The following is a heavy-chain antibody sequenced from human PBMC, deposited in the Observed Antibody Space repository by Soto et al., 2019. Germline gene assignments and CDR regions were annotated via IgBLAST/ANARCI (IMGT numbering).Heavy chain of an antibody. V-gene: IGHV3-30*18. Sequence: QVQLVESGGGVVQPGRSLRLSCAASGFTFRSYGMHWVRQAPGKGLEWVAVISNDGSNKYYADSVKGRFTISRDTSKNTLYLQMNSLRDEDTDVYYCAKDYSTWCMDVWGQGTTVTVSS. J-gene: IGHJ6*02. CDR3: AKDYSTWCMDV. D-gene: IGHD6-13*01. CDR1: GFTFRSYG. CDR2: ISNDGSNK.